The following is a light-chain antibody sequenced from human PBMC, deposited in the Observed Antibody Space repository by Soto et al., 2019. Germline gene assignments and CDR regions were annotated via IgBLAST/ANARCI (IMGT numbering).Light chain of an antibody. Sequence: DIQMTQSPSTLSASVGDRVTITCRASQSISSWLAWYQQKPGKAPKLLIYDASSLESGVPSRFSGSGSGNQSTLTIRRMQTDDLAYYYRQHYNSYSHTFGQGTKVQI. J-gene: IGKJ1*01. CDR1: QSISSW. CDR2: DAS. V-gene: IGKV1-5*01. CDR3: QHYNSYSHT.